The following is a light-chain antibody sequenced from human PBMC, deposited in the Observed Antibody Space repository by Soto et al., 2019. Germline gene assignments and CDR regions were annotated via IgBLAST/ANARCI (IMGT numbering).Light chain of an antibody. J-gene: IGKJ2*01. Sequence: EIVLTQSPATLPLSPGERATLSCRASQSVSSYLAWYQQKPGQAPMLLIYDASNRATGIPARFSGSGSGTDFTLTISRLEPEDFAVYYCQRRSNWPYTFGQGTKLEIK. CDR1: QSVSSY. CDR3: QRRSNWPYT. V-gene: IGKV3-11*01. CDR2: DAS.